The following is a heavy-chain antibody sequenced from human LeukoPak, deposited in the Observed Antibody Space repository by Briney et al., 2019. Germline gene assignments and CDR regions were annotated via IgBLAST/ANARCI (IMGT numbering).Heavy chain of an antibody. CDR2: IYPGDSDT. CDR1: GYSFTSYW. Sequence: GESLKISCKGSGYSFTSYWIGWVRQMPGKGLEWMGIIYPGDSDTRYSPSFQGQVTISADKSISTAYLQWSSLKASDTAMYYCARATEDYYDSGGYPSDFDYWGQGTLVTVSS. J-gene: IGHJ4*02. V-gene: IGHV5-51*01. CDR3: ARATEDYYDSGGYPSDFDY. D-gene: IGHD3-22*01.